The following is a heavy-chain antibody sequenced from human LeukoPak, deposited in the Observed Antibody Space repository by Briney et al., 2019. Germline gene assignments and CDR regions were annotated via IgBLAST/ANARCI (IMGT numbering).Heavy chain of an antibody. J-gene: IGHJ4*02. CDR2: FDPEDGET. CDR1: GYILTEVS. D-gene: IGHD6-13*01. Sequence: ASVNVSCKVSGYILTEVSMHWVRQAAGKGLEGMGGFDPEDGETIYAQKFQGRVTMTEDTSTDTAYMELSSLRSEDTAVYYCATVPIYSSSWYLDWGQGTLVTVSS. CDR3: ATVPIYSSSWYLD. V-gene: IGHV1-24*01.